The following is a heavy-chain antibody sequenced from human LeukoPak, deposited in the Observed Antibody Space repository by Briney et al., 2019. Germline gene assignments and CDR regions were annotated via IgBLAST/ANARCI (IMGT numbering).Heavy chain of an antibody. CDR1: GGTFSSYA. J-gene: IGHJ4*02. D-gene: IGHD1-26*01. CDR2: IIPILGIA. V-gene: IGHV1-69*04. CDR3: ARDTPEDWEPLFDY. Sequence: SVKVSCKASGGTFSSYAISWVRQAPGQGLEWMGRIIPILGIANYAQKFQGRVTITADKSTSTAYMELSSLRSEDTAVYYCARDTPEDWEPLFDYWGQGTLVTVSS.